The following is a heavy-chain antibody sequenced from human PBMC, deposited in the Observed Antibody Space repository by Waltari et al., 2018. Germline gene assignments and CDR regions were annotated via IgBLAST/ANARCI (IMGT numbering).Heavy chain of an antibody. D-gene: IGHD6-13*01. CDR2: INAGNGNT. CDR1: GYTFTSYA. V-gene: IGHV1-3*01. CDR3: AREPPPHMAAAFFDY. Sequence: QVQLVQSGAEVKKPGASVKVSCKASGYTFTSYAMHWVRQAPGTRLEWMGWINAGNGNTKYSQKFQGRVTITRDTSASTAYMELSSLRSEDTAVYYCAREPPPHMAAAFFDYWGQGTLVTVSS. J-gene: IGHJ4*02.